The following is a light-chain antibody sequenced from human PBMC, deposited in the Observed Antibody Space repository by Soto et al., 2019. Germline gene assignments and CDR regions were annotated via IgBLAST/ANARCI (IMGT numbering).Light chain of an antibody. Sequence: QAVVTQEPSLTVSPGGTVTLTCGSSTGTVSSSHYPYWFQRKPGQAPRTLIYETSSRHSWTPARFSGSLLRGKAALTLSGAQPEDEADYYCLLSYSGARVFGGGTKLTVL. CDR1: TGTVSSSHY. J-gene: IGLJ2*01. V-gene: IGLV7-46*01. CDR2: ETS. CDR3: LLSYSGARV.